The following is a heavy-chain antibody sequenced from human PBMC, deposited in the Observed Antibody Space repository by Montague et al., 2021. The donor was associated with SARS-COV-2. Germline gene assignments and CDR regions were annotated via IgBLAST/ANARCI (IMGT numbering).Heavy chain of an antibody. CDR3: TSGREGNYNVMDV. CDR2: TYYRSKWYN. CDR1: GDSVSSNSAT. D-gene: IGHD1-1*01. V-gene: IGHV6-1*01. Sequence: CAISGDSVSSNSATWNWVRQSPSRGLEWLGRTYYRSKWYNDYAVSVRGRVTINPDTYKNQFSLQLNSATPEDTAIYYCTSGREGNYNVMDVWGQGTTVTVSS. J-gene: IGHJ6*02.